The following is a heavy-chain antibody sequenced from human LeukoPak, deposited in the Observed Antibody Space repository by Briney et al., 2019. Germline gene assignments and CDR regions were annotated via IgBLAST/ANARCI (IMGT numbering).Heavy chain of an antibody. CDR1: GGSISSGGYS. CDR2: IYHSGST. Sequence: PSETLSLTCAVSGGSISSGGYSWSWIRQPPGKGLEWIGYIYHSGSTYYNPSLKGRVTISVDRSKNQFSLKLSSVTAADTAVYYCATGPSHDAFDIWGQGTMVTVSS. CDR3: ATGPSHDAFDI. V-gene: IGHV4-30-2*01. J-gene: IGHJ3*02. D-gene: IGHD1-14*01.